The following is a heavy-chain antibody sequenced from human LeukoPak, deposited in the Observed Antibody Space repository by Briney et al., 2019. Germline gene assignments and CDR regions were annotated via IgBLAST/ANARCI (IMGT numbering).Heavy chain of an antibody. D-gene: IGHD6-13*01. CDR1: GYTFTSYY. J-gene: IGHJ6*02. CDR3: ARDSWSDYYYYGMDV. CDR2: INPSGGST. V-gene: IGHV1-46*01. Sequence: ASVKVSRKASGYTFTSYYMHWVRQAPGQGLEWMGIINPSGGSTSYAQKFQGRVTMTRDTSTSTVYMELSSLRSEDTAVYYCARDSWSDYYYYGMDVWGQGTTVTVSS.